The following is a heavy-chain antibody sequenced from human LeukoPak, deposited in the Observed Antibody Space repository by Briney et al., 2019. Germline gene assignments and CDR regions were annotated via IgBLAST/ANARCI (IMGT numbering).Heavy chain of an antibody. Sequence: SQTLSLTCAISGDSVSSNSAAWNWIRQSPSRGLEWLGRTYYRSRWYNEYALSVKSRITINPGTSKNQFSLQLNSVTPEDTAVYYCATVTEKQYLPFDSWGQGTLVTVSS. V-gene: IGHV6-1*01. D-gene: IGHD6-19*01. J-gene: IGHJ4*02. CDR2: TYYRSRWYN. CDR1: GDSVSSNSAA. CDR3: ATVTEKQYLPFDS.